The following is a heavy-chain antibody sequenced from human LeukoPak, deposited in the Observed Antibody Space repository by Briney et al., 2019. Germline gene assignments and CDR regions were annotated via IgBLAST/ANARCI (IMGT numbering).Heavy chain of an antibody. CDR1: GFTFAGYA. D-gene: IGHD2-2*01. Sequence: PGGSLRLSCAASGFTFAGYAMSWVRQAPGKGLQWVSTISGSGGNTYYADSVKGRFTISRDNSKSTLYLQMNSLRAEDTAVYYCAKELVAVPAANLPFDPWGQGTLVTVSS. CDR2: ISGSGGNT. V-gene: IGHV3-23*01. J-gene: IGHJ5*02. CDR3: AKELVAVPAANLPFDP.